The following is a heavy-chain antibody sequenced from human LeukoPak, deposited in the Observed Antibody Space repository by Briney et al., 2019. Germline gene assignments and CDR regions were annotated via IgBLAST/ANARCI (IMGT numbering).Heavy chain of an antibody. J-gene: IGHJ6*04. CDR1: GFTFSSYS. Sequence: GGSLRLSCAASGFTFSSYSMNWVRQAPGKGLEWVSSISSSSSYIYYADSVKGRFTISRDNAKNSLYLQMNSLRAEDTAVYYCARDLAVPAATTGEAYYYYGMDVWGKGTTVTVSS. V-gene: IGHV3-21*01. CDR3: ARDLAVPAATTGEAYYYYGMDV. CDR2: ISSSSSYI. D-gene: IGHD2-2*01.